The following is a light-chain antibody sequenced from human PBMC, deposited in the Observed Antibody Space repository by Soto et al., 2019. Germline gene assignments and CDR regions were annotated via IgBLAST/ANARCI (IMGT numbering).Light chain of an antibody. CDR1: QSVSTY. CDR3: EQRSNLPRS. J-gene: IGKJ2*01. V-gene: IGKV3-11*01. Sequence: EIVLTQSPATLSLSPGERATLSCRASQSVSTYLAWYQQKPGQAPRLLIYDASNRATGTPARFTGSGPGTDITIPIGGLEAEYFAVYYCEQRSNLPRSFGQGTKLETK. CDR2: DAS.